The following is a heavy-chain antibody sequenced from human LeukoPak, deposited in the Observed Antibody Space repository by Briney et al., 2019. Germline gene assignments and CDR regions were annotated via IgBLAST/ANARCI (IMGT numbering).Heavy chain of an antibody. Sequence: PSETLSLTCTVSGGSISPYYWSWIRQPPGKGLEWIGYISYSGSTYYNPSLKSRVTISVDTSKNQFSLKLSSVTAADTAVYYCAREGVGGNWFDPWGQGTLVTVSS. CDR3: AREGVGGNWFDP. J-gene: IGHJ5*02. CDR2: ISYSGST. D-gene: IGHD3-10*01. V-gene: IGHV4-59*12. CDR1: GGSISPYY.